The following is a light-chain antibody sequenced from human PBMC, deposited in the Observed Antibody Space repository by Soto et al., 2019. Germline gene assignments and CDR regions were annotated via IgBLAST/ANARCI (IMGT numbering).Light chain of an antibody. V-gene: IGLV1-51*01. Sequence: QSVLTQPPSVSAAPGQKVTISCSGNSANVGDNLISWFQQVPGTAPKVVIYDNNKRPSGISDRFSASKSGTSATLAITGLQTGDEADYYCGTWDDSLSVVIFGGGTKLTVL. CDR3: GTWDDSLSVVI. CDR1: SANVGDNL. CDR2: DNN. J-gene: IGLJ2*01.